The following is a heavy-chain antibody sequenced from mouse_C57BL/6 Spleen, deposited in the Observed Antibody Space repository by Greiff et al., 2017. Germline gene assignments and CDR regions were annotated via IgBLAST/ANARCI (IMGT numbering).Heavy chain of an antibody. Sequence: VQLQQPGAELVKPGASVKLSCKASGYTFTSYWMPWVKQRPGQGLEWIGEIDPSDSYTNYNQKFKGKATLTVDTSSSTAYMQLSSLTSEDSAVYYCARYGSNYGEGAMDYWGQGTSVTVSS. D-gene: IGHD1-1*01. CDR2: IDPSDSYT. CDR1: GYTFTSYW. CDR3: ARYGSNYGEGAMDY. J-gene: IGHJ4*01. V-gene: IGHV1-50*01.